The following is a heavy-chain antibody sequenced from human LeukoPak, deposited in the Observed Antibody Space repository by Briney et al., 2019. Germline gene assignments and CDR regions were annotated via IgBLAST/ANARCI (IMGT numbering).Heavy chain of an antibody. V-gene: IGHV3-33*06. CDR3: AKDQWNPDY. CDR1: GLPFSRYG. Sequence: GGSLRLSCAASGLPFSRYGKHCVRRAPGRRPEGGAVVWDYGCSPNYAVSVKRRFTISRDNDKDMLYLQMNSLRAEDTAVYYCAKDQWNPDYWGQGTLVSVSS. J-gene: IGHJ4*02. CDR2: VWDYGCSP. D-gene: IGHD6-19*01.